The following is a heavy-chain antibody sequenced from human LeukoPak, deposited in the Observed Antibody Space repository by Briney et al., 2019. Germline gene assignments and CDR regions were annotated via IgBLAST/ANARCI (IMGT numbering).Heavy chain of an antibody. D-gene: IGHD3-10*01. Sequence: SENLSLTCTVSGGSISSYYWSWIRQPPGKGLEWIGYIYYSGSTNYNPSLKSRVTISVDTSKNQFSLKLSSVTAADTAVYYCARDRAVGFGEFVYYYYGMDVWGQGTTVTVSS. CDR2: IYYSGST. J-gene: IGHJ6*02. V-gene: IGHV4-59*01. CDR1: GGSISSYY. CDR3: ARDRAVGFGEFVYYYYGMDV.